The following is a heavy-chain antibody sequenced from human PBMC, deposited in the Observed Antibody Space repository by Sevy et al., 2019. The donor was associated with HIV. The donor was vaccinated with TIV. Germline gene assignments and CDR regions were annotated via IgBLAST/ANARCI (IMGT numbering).Heavy chain of an antibody. CDR3: ARDPNCLERRPYYGMDV. CDR1: GFTFSSYA. CDR2: ISYDGSNK. Sequence: GGSLRLSCAASGFTFSSYAMHWVRQAPGKGLEWVAVISYDGSNKYYADSVKGRFTISRDNSKNTLYLQMNSLRAEDTAMYYCARDPNCLERRPYYGMDVWGQGTTVTVSS. J-gene: IGHJ6*02. V-gene: IGHV3-30-3*01. D-gene: IGHD1-1*01.